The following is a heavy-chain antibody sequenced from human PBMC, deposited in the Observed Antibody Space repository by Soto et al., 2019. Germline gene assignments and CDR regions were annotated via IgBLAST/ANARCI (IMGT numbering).Heavy chain of an antibody. Sequence: EVQVLESGGGLVQPGGYLRLSCAATGYTISDFAMSRVRQAPGKGLEWVSRIYGGGNGPHYADSVKGRVTISRDNSKNTLYLQMNSLRAEDTAVYYCAKMEGMDPWAYSFDYWGQGTLVTVSS. CDR1: GYTISDFA. CDR2: IYGGGNGP. V-gene: IGHV3-23*01. CDR3: AKMEGMDPWAYSFDY. D-gene: IGHD2-2*03. J-gene: IGHJ4*02.